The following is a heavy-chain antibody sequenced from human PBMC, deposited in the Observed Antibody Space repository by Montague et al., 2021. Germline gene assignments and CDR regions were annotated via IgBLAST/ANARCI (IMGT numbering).Heavy chain of an antibody. D-gene: IGHD3-16*01. CDR1: GFPFRSYW. Sequence: SLRLSLSASGFPFRSYWMHWVRQAPGKGLVWVSRIKSDGLIAIYADSVKGRFTISRDNAKDTLHLQMNSLRAEDTATYYCARGGLRNYYYYMDVWGKGATVTVSS. V-gene: IGHV3-74*01. J-gene: IGHJ6*03. CDR3: ARGGLRNYYYYMDV. CDR2: IKSDGLIA.